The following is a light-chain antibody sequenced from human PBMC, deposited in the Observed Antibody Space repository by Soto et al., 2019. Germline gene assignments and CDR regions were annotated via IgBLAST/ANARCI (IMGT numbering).Light chain of an antibody. CDR3: NSYTAATTLPYV. CDR1: SSDVGGYDY. Sequence: QSALTQPASVSGSPGQSITISCTGTSSDVGGYDYVSWYQHYPGKAPKLIIYEVSARPLGVSSRFSGSKSDNTASLTISGLQSEDEADYYCNSYTAATTLPYVCGTGTKVTVL. CDR2: EVS. J-gene: IGLJ1*01. V-gene: IGLV2-14*01.